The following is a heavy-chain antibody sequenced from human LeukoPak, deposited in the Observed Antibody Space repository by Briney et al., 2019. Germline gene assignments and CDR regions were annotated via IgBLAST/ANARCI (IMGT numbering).Heavy chain of an antibody. Sequence: LRLSCAASGFTFSSYSMNWVRQAPGKGLEWVSSISSSSSYIYYADSVKGRFTISRDNAKNSLYLQMNSLRAEDTAVYYCARDLRDTAMAPDYYYYGMDVWGQGTTVTVSS. CDR2: ISSSSSYI. D-gene: IGHD5-18*01. J-gene: IGHJ6*02. CDR3: ARDLRDTAMAPDYYYYGMDV. V-gene: IGHV3-21*01. CDR1: GFTFSSYS.